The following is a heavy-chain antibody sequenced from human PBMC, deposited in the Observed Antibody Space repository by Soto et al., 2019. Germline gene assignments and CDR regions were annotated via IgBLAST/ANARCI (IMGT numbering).Heavy chain of an antibody. D-gene: IGHD5-12*01. CDR1: GGSISSYY. Sequence: SLTCPVSGGSISSYYWSWIRQPPGKGLEWIGYIYYSGSTNYNPSLKSRVTISVDTSKNQFSLKLSSVTAADTAVYYCARAHRYGSYDLSSYHYYGRDVWGQWTNVTVAS. CDR3: ARAHRYGSYDLSSYHYYGRDV. J-gene: IGHJ6*02. V-gene: IGHV4-59*01. CDR2: IYYSGST.